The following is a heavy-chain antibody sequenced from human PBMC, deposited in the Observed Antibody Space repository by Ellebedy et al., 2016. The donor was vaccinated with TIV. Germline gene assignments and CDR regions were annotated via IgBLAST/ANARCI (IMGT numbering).Heavy chain of an antibody. CDR3: AKDLASDV. Sequence: GESLKISXIASGFRFSDSGMHWVRQAPGKGLEWVAVISYDGSNKYYADSVKGRFTISRDNSKNTLYLQMNSLRAEDTAVYYCAKDLASDVWGQGTTVTVSS. CDR1: GFRFSDSG. V-gene: IGHV3-30*18. J-gene: IGHJ6*02. CDR2: ISYDGSNK.